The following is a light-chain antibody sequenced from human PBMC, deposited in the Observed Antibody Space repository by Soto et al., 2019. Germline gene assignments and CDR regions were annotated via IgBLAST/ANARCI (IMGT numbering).Light chain of an antibody. CDR1: QSISGW. Sequence: DLPMTQSPSTLSASVGDRVTITCRASQSISGWLAWYQQKPGKAPKLLIYKASTLESGVPSRFSGSRSGTEFTLTISSLQPDDFATYYCQQYNNYGSWTFGQETRVEIK. CDR3: QQYNNYGSWT. V-gene: IGKV1-5*03. CDR2: KAS. J-gene: IGKJ1*01.